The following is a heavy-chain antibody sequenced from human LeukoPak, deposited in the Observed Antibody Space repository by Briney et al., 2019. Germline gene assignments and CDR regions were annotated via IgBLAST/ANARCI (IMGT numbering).Heavy chain of an antibody. CDR2: INSDGSST. CDR3: AKAHYGSGSSPLDY. J-gene: IGHJ4*02. D-gene: IGHD3-10*01. CDR1: GFTFSSYW. V-gene: IGHV3-74*01. Sequence: GGSLRLSCAASGFTFSSYWMHWVRQAPGKGLVWVSRINSDGSSTSYADSVKGRFTISRDNSKNTLYLQMNILRAEDTAVYYCAKAHYGSGSSPLDYWGQGTLVTVSS.